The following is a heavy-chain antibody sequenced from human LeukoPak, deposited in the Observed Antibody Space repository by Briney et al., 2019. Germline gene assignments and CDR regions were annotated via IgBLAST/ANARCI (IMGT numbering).Heavy chain of an antibody. V-gene: IGHV4-34*01. CDR1: GGPISSYY. CDR2: INHSGST. J-gene: IGHJ6*02. Sequence: PSETLSLTCTVSGGPISSYYWSWIRQPPGKGLEWIGEINHSGSTNYNPSLKSRVTISVDTSKNQFSLKLSSVTAADTAVYYCARLHGKYQLAYYYGMDVWGQGTTVTVSS. CDR3: ARLHGKYQLAYYYGMDV. D-gene: IGHD2-2*01.